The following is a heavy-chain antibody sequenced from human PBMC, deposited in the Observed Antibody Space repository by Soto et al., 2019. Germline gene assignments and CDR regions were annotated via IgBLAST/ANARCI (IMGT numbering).Heavy chain of an antibody. V-gene: IGHV3-49*03. Sequence: GGSLRLSCTASGFTFGDYAMSWFRQAPGKGLEWVGFIRSKAYGGTTEYAASVKGRFTISRDDSKSIAYLQMNSLKTEDTAVYYCTRALGESSYDILTGYSYYYYYMDVWGKGTTVTVSS. CDR2: IRSKAYGGTT. J-gene: IGHJ6*03. CDR1: GFTFGDYA. D-gene: IGHD3-9*01. CDR3: TRALGESSYDILTGYSYYYYYMDV.